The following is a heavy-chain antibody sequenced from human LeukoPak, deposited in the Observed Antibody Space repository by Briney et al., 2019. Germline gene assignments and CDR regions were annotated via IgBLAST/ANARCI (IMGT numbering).Heavy chain of an antibody. Sequence: GGSLRLSCAASGFTFSSYGMHWVRQAPGKGLEWVAFIRYDGRNKYYADSVKGRFTISRDNSKNTLYLQMNSLRAEDTAVYYCAKADRRWATYYYDTSGYYYDYWGQGTLVTVSS. CDR3: AKADRRWATYYYDTSGYYYDY. V-gene: IGHV3-30*02. D-gene: IGHD3-22*01. CDR1: GFTFSSYG. CDR2: IRYDGRNK. J-gene: IGHJ4*02.